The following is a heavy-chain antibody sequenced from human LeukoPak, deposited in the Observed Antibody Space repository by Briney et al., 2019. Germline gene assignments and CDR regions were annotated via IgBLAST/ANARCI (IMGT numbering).Heavy chain of an antibody. CDR1: GFTFSSYG. CDR3: AKEGCSGGSCAPACWYFDL. Sequence: PGRSLRLSCAASGFTFSSYGMHWVRQAPGKGLEWVAVISYDGSNKYYADSVKGRFTISRDNSKNTLYLQMNSLRAEDTAVYYCAKEGCSGGSCAPACWYFDLWGRGTLVTVSS. D-gene: IGHD2-15*01. CDR2: ISYDGSNK. V-gene: IGHV3-30*18. J-gene: IGHJ2*01.